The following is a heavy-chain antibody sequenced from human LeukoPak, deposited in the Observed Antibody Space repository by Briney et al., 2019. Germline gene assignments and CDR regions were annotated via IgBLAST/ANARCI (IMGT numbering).Heavy chain of an antibody. J-gene: IGHJ4*02. CDR1: GYTFTGYY. CDR2: INPNSGGT. Sequence: GASVKVSCKASGYTFTGYYMHWVRQAPGQGLEWMGWINPNSGGTNYAQKFQGRVTMTRDTSISTAYMELSSLRSEDTAVYYCARVLDGYKGHWGQGTLVTVSS. V-gene: IGHV1-2*02. D-gene: IGHD5-24*01. CDR3: ARVLDGYKGH.